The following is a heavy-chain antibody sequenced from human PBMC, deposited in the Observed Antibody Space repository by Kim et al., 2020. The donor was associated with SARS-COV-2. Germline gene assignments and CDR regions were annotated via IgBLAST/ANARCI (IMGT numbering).Heavy chain of an antibody. CDR3: ARGSGELVVVDYYYGMDV. Sequence: SETLSLTCAVYGGSFSGYYWSWIRQPPGKGLEWIGEINHSGSTNYNPSLKSRVTISVDTSKNQFSLKLSSVTAADTAVYYCARGSGELVVVDYYYGMDVWGQGTTVTVSS. V-gene: IGHV4-34*01. CDR2: INHSGST. D-gene: IGHD2-2*01. J-gene: IGHJ6*02. CDR1: GGSFSGYY.